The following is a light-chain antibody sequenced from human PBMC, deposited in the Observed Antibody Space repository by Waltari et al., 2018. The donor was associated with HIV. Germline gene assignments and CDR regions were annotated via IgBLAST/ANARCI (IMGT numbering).Light chain of an antibody. J-gene: IGLJ1*01. CDR3: CSYGGTYNV. CDR1: SSHVGGYNS. Sequence: QSALTQPRSVSGSPRQSVTIPCTGSSSHVGGYNSLSWYQQHSGKAPKLLIYEVSKWPSGVPDRFSGSKSGNTASLTISGLRADDEADYYCCSYGGTYNVFGTGTKVTIL. V-gene: IGLV2-11*01. CDR2: EVS.